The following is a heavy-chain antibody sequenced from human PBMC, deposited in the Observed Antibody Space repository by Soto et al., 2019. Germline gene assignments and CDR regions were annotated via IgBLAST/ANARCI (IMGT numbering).Heavy chain of an antibody. CDR2: INHSGST. V-gene: IGHV4-34*01. Sequence: QVQLQQWGAGLLKPSETLSLTCAVYGGSFSGYYWSWIRQPPGKGLEWIGEINHSGSTNYNPSLKMRVTISVDTSKNQFSLKLSSVTAADTAEYYCARARRGSSSWYVYWGQGTLVTVSS. D-gene: IGHD6-13*01. CDR1: GGSFSGYY. J-gene: IGHJ4*02. CDR3: ARARRGSSSWYVY.